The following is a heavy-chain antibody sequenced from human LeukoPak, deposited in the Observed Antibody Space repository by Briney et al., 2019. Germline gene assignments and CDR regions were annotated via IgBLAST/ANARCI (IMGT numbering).Heavy chain of an antibody. CDR1: GGSISSSSYY. Sequence: SETLSLTCTVSGGSISSSSYYWGWIRQPPGKGLEWIGSIYYSGSTYYNPSLKSRVTVSVDTSKNQFSLKLSSVTAADTAVYYCAGTYYYDSSGYYHYSLWGQGTLVTVSS. V-gene: IGHV4-39*07. CDR2: IYYSGST. D-gene: IGHD3-22*01. J-gene: IGHJ4*02. CDR3: AGTYYYDSSGYYHYSL.